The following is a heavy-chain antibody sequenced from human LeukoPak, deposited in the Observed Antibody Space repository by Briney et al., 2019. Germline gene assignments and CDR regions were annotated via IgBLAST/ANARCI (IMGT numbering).Heavy chain of an antibody. D-gene: IGHD2-2*01. J-gene: IGHJ6*02. CDR3: ATGCSSTSCYVSYYYYGMDV. V-gene: IGHV1-24*01. CDR2: FDPEDGET. Sequence: ASVKVSCKVSGYTLTELSMHWVRQAPGKGREWMGGFDPEDGETIYAQKFQGRVTITEDTSTDTAYMELSSLRSEDTAVYYCATGCSSTSCYVSYYYYGMDVWGQGTTVTVSS. CDR1: GYTLTELS.